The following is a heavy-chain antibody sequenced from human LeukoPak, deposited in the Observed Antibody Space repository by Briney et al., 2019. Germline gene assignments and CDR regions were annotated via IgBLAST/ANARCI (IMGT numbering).Heavy chain of an antibody. D-gene: IGHD5-18*01. CDR2: ISYSGST. V-gene: IGHV4-39*07. CDR1: GGSISSSSYY. CDR3: ARDRYSYGF. Sequence: SETLSLTCTVSGGSISSSSYYWGWIRQPPGKGLEWIGFISYSGSTYHNPSLKSRVTMSVDTSKNQFSLNLRSVTAADTAVYYCARDRYSYGFWGQGIPVTVSS. J-gene: IGHJ4*02.